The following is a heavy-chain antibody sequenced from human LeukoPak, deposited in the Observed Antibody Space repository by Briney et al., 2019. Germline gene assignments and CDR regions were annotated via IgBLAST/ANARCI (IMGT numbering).Heavy chain of an antibody. CDR3: ARVASQSY. CDR2: INHSGST. Sequence: PSETLSLTCAVYGGSFSGYYWSWIRQPPGKGLQWIGEINHSGSTNYNPSLKSRVTISVDTSKNQFSLKLSSVTAADTAVYYCARVASQSYWGQGTLVTVSS. CDR1: GGSFSGYY. V-gene: IGHV4-34*01. J-gene: IGHJ4*02.